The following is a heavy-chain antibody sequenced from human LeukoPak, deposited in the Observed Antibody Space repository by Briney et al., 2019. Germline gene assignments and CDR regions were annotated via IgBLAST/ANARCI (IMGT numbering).Heavy chain of an antibody. J-gene: IGHJ4*02. D-gene: IGHD2-21*02. CDR1: GGSISSYY. Sequence: PSETLSLTCTVSGGSISSYYWGWIRQPPGKGLEWIGSIYHSGSTYYNPSLKSRVTISVDTSKNQFSLKLSSVTAADTAVYYCARLLVGTLYYFDYWGQGTLVTVSS. CDR3: ARLLVGTLYYFDY. CDR2: IYHSGST. V-gene: IGHV4-38-2*02.